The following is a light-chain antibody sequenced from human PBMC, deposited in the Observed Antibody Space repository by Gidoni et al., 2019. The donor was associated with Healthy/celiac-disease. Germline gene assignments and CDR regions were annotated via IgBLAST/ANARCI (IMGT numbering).Light chain of an antibody. J-gene: IGKJ3*01. CDR1: QGISSY. V-gene: IGKV1-9*01. Sequence: DIQLTQSPSFLSASVGDRVTITCRASQGISSYLAWYQQKPGKATKLLIYAASTVQSGVPSRFSGSGSGTEFTLTISSLQPEDFATYYCQQLNSYPLFTFGPGTKVDIK. CDR3: QQLNSYPLFT. CDR2: AAS.